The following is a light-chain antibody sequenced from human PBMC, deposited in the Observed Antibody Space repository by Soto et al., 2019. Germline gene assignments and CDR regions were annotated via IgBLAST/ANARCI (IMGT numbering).Light chain of an antibody. CDR2: EGS. Sequence: QSALTQPASVSGCPGQSITISCTGTSSDVGSYNLVSWYQQHPGKAPKLMIYEGSKRPSGVSNRFSGSKSGNTASLTISGLHAEDEADYYCCSYAGSSTYVFGTRTKLTVL. V-gene: IGLV2-23*01. J-gene: IGLJ1*01. CDR1: SSDVGSYNL. CDR3: CSYAGSSTYV.